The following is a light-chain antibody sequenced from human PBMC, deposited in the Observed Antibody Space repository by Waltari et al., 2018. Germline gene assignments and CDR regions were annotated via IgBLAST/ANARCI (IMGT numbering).Light chain of an antibody. Sequence: SHELTQPPSVSVSPGQTARITCSGDTVSKQYVYWYQHKPGQAPVLLIYKDTERPSGSTDRFSGSSSGTSVTLTISGVQAEDEADYYCQLADSTVTYVFGPGTKVIVL. CDR2: KDT. V-gene: IGLV3-25*03. J-gene: IGLJ1*01. CDR3: QLADSTVTYV. CDR1: TVSKQY.